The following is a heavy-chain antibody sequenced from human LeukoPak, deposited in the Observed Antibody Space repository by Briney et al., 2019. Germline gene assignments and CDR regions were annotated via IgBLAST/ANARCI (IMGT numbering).Heavy chain of an antibody. CDR1: GGSFSGYY. CDR2: IYHSGST. J-gene: IGHJ5*02. CDR3: ARAPTGDNWFDP. V-gene: IGHV4-34*01. D-gene: IGHD4-17*01. Sequence: SETLSLTCAVYGGSFSGYYWSWIRQPPGKGLEWIGEIYHSGSTNYNPSLKSRVTISVDKSKNQFSLKLSSVTAADTAAYYCARAPTGDNWFDPWGQGTLVTVSS.